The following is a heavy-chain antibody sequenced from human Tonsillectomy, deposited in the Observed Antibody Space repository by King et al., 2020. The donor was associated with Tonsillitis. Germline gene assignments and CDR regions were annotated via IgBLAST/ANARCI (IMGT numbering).Heavy chain of an antibody. J-gene: IGHJ6*03. CDR2: IKQDGSEK. CDR1: GFTFSSYW. D-gene: IGHD2-2*01. CDR3: ARDLEDIVVVPAATPSPYYYYYYMDV. V-gene: IGHV3-7*01. Sequence: VQLVESGGGLVQPGGSLRLSCAASGFTFSSYWMSWVRQAQGKGLEWVANIKQDGSEKYYVESVKGRFTISRDNAKNSLYLQMNSLRAEDTAVYYCARDLEDIVVVPAATPSPYYYYYYMDVWGKGTTVTVSS.